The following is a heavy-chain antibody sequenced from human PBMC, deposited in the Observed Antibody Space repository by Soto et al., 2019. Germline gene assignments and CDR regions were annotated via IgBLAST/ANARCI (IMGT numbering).Heavy chain of an antibody. J-gene: IGHJ4*02. V-gene: IGHV1-18*01. Sequence: QVQLVQSGAEVKKPGASVRVSCNASGYTFTNYGISWVRQAPGQGLEWIGWISAYNGDTIYAQKLQGRVTMTTDTSTSTAYMELRSLRYDDTAMYFCARVPSSLPEDYWGQGTLVTVSS. CDR1: GYTFTNYG. CDR3: ARVPSSLPEDY. CDR2: ISAYNGDT.